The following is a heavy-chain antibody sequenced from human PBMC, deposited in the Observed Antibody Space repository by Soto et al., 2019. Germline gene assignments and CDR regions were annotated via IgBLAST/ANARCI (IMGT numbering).Heavy chain of an antibody. J-gene: IGHJ6*02. V-gene: IGHV1-69*01. Sequence: QVQLVQSGAEVKKPGSSVKVSCKASGGTFNSYTISWVRQAPGQGLEWMGGIIPIFETANYAPKFQGRVAITADESTSAAYMQLRSLRSEDTAVYYCALWGFRDGNKSKDNYYGMDVWGQGTTVTVSS. CDR1: GGTFNSYT. CDR2: IIPIFETA. D-gene: IGHD3-10*01. CDR3: ALWGFRDGNKSKDNYYGMDV.